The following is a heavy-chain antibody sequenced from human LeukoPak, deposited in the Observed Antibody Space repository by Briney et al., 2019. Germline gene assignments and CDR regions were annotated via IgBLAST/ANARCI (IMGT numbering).Heavy chain of an antibody. J-gene: IGHJ5*02. D-gene: IGHD6-13*01. V-gene: IGHV1-2*06. Sequence: ASVKVSCKASGYTFTGYYMHWVRQAPGQGLEWMGRINPNSGGTNYAQKFQGRVTMTRHTSISTAYMELSRLRSDDTAVLYNARDQGIAVSDWIDDWGQGSLVTVSS. CDR3: ARDQGIAVSDWIDD. CDR2: INPNSGGT. CDR1: GYTFTGYY.